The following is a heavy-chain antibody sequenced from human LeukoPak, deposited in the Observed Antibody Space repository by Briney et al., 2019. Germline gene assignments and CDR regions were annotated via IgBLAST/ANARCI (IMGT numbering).Heavy chain of an antibody. D-gene: IGHD4-17*01. Sequence: PGGSLRLSCAASGFSFSSFAMTWVRQAPGKGLEWVSSITGGHYATYNTDSVKGRFTISRDNAKNTLYLQMNSLRADDTATYYCTKDPNGDYIGAFDPWGQGTLVNVSS. CDR3: TKDPNGDYIGAFDP. CDR2: ITGGHYAT. CDR1: GFSFSSFA. V-gene: IGHV3-23*01. J-gene: IGHJ5*02.